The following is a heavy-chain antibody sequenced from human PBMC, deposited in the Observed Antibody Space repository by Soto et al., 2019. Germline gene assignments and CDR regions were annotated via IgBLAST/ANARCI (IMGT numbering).Heavy chain of an antibody. V-gene: IGHV3-30-3*01. CDR2: ISYDGSNK. D-gene: IGHD6-13*01. J-gene: IGHJ1*01. CDR1: GFTFSSYA. Sequence: GGSLRLSCAASGFTFSSYAMHWVRQAPGKGLEWVAVISYDGSNKYYADSVKGRFTISRDNSKNTLYLQMNSLRAEDTAVYYCARNLAAGTVPVLAEYFQHWGQGTLVTVSS. CDR3: ARNLAAGTVPVLAEYFQH.